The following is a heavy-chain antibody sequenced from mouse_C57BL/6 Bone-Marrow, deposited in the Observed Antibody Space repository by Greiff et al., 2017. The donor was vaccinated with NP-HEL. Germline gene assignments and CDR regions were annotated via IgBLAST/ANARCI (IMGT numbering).Heavy chain of an antibody. V-gene: IGHV1-19*01. J-gene: IGHJ4*01. D-gene: IGHD1-1*01. CDR1: GYTFTDYY. Sequence: EVQLQQSGPVLVKPGASVKMSCKASGYTFTDYYMNWVKQSHGKSLEWIGVINPYNGGTSYNQKFKGKATLTVDKSSSTDYMELNSLTSEDSAVYYCAGRDYGSLYAMDYWGQGTSVTVSS. CDR3: AGRDYGSLYAMDY. CDR2: INPYNGGT.